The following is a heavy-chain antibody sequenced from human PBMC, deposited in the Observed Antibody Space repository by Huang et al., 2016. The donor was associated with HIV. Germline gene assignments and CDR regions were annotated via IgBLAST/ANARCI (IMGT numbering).Heavy chain of an antibody. J-gene: IGHJ4*02. V-gene: IGHV4-39*01. D-gene: IGHD6-13*01. CDR3: ARHAGSSRRYYFDY. CDR2: MYSSGST. Sequence: QVQLQESGPGLVTPSETLSLTCIVSGASINSRSYYWGWIRQPPGRGLVWLGSMYSSGSTYYNPSLKSGVTMSVDTSKNEFSLKLRSGTAADTAVDYCARHAGSSRRYYFDYWGRGILVTVSS. CDR1: GASINSRSYY.